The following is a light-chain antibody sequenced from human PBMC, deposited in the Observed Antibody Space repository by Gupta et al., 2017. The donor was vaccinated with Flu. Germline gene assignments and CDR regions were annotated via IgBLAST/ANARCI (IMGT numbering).Light chain of an antibody. CDR2: EDN. CDR1: TSNIGNNY. V-gene: IGLV1-51*02. CDR3: GTWDSRLGAWV. Sequence: SAAPGQKVTISCSGSTSNIGNNYVAWYQQLPGTAPKLVICEDNKRPSGIPDRFSGSKSDTSATLGITGLQTGDEADYFCGTWDSRLGAWV. J-gene: IGLJ3*02.